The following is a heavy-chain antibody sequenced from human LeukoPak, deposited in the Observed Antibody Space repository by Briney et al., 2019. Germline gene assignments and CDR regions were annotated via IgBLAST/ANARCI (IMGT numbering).Heavy chain of an antibody. V-gene: IGHV3-30*18. CDR2: MSDDGSNK. Sequence: PGGSLRLSCAASGFSFSSYGIQWVRQAPGKGLEWVAAMSDDGSNKYYADSVKGRFSISRDNSKNTVNLQMDSLRPEDTAVFYCAKDQGDWAAGNYYGMDVWGQGTTVTVSS. CDR3: AKDQGDWAAGNYYGMDV. J-gene: IGHJ6*02. CDR1: GFSFSSYG. D-gene: IGHD2-21*01.